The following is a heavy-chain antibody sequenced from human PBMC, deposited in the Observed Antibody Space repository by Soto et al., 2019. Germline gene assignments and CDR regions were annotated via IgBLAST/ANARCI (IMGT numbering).Heavy chain of an antibody. CDR3: ARQRGCDY. J-gene: IGHJ4*02. CDR2: IKQDGSEK. D-gene: IGHD1-1*01. Sequence: EVQLVESGGGLVQPGGSLRLSCAASGFTFSGYSMSWVRQAPGKGLEWVANIKQDGSEKYYVDSVKGRFTISRDNAKNSLYLQMNSLRADDTAVYYFARQRGCDYWGQGTLVTVSS. V-gene: IGHV3-7*01. CDR1: GFTFSGYS.